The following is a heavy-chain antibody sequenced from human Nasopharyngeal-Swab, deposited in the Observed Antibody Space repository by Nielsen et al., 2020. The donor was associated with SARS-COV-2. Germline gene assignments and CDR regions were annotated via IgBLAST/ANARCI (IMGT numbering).Heavy chain of an antibody. CDR2: ISVSGDYT. Sequence: GESLKISCAASGFTFSTYAMTWVRQTPGRGLEWVSTISVSGDYTYYADSAKGRFSISRENAKNSLYLQMNSLRAGDTAVYYCARAHYGGTYYYYYGMDVWGQGTTVTVSS. CDR1: GFTFSTYA. J-gene: IGHJ6*02. CDR3: ARAHYGGTYYYYYGMDV. V-gene: IGHV3-23*01. D-gene: IGHD4-23*01.